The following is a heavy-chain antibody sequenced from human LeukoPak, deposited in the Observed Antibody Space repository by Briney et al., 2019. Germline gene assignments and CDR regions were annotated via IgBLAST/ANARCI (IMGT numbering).Heavy chain of an antibody. Sequence: SETLSLTCTVSGGSISSYYWSWIRQPPGKGLEWIGYIYYSGSTNYNHSLKSRVTISVDTSKNQFSLKLSSVTAADTAVYYCAGTLNYSSSWYHYYYYYYMDVWGKGTTVTVSS. CDR2: IYYSGST. CDR1: GGSISSYY. CDR3: AGTLNYSSSWYHYYYYYYMDV. J-gene: IGHJ6*03. D-gene: IGHD6-13*01. V-gene: IGHV4-59*08.